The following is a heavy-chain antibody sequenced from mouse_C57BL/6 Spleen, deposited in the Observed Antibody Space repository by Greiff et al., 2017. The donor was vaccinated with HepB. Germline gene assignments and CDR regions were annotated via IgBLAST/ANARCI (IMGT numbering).Heavy chain of an antibody. V-gene: IGHV5-12*01. CDR1: GFTFSDYY. J-gene: IGHJ3*01. CDR2: ISNGGGST. Sequence: EVKLVESGGGLVQPGGSLKLSCAASGFTFSDYYMYWVRQTPEKRLEWVAYISNGGGSTYYPDTVKGRFTISRDNAKNTLYLQMSRLKSEDTAMYYCARGDSSGYAWFAHWGQGTLVTVSA. CDR3: ARGDSSGYAWFAH. D-gene: IGHD3-2*02.